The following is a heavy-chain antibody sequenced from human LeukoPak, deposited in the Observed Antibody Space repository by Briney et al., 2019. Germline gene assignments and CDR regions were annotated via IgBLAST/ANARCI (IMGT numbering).Heavy chain of an antibody. Sequence: GASVKVSCKASGYTFTGYYMHWVRQAPGQGLEWMGWINPNSGGTNYAQKFQGRVTMTRDTSINTAYMELSRLRSDDTAVYYCARGQKIRFLEWLLLDGVDYWGQGTLVTVSS. D-gene: IGHD3-3*01. CDR3: ARGQKIRFLEWLLLDGVDY. CDR2: INPNSGGT. CDR1: GYTFTGYY. J-gene: IGHJ4*02. V-gene: IGHV1-2*02.